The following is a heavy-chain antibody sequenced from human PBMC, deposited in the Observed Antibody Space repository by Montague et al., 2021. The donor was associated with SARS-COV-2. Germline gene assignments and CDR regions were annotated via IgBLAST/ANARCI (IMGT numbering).Heavy chain of an antibody. J-gene: IGHJ4*02. CDR3: ARGVYNRVIFVVSPRYYFDY. CDR2: VSHPGSA. Sequence: SETLSLTCAVYTEAFNGYYWTWNRQPPGKGLEWIGEVSHPGSAKYNPSLKSRVTLSVDTHGKQVSLRLTSVTAADTATYYCARGVYNRVIFVVSPRYYFDYWGQGDMVAVSS. D-gene: IGHD3-9*01. CDR1: TEAFNGYY. V-gene: IGHV4-34*01.